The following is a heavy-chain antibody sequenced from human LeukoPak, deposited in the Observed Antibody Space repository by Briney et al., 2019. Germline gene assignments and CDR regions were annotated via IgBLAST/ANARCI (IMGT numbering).Heavy chain of an antibody. J-gene: IGHJ4*02. CDR2: IKTDGSST. V-gene: IGHV3-74*01. CDR1: GFTFRSYW. D-gene: IGHD3-22*01. CDR3: ARESYSSGSYYFDY. Sequence: PGGSLRLSCAASGFTFRSYWMHWVRQAPGKGLVWVSRIKTDGSSTSYADSVKGRFTISRDNAKNTLYLQMNTLRAEDTAVHFCARESYSSGSYYFDYWGQGTLVTVSS.